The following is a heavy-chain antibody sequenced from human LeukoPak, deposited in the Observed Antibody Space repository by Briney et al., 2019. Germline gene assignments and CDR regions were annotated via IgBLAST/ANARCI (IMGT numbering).Heavy chain of an antibody. CDR3: VKIPRTYCAGGSCFDY. CDR2: IYPDDSDT. J-gene: IGHJ4*02. CDR1: GYSFKMYW. V-gene: IGHV5-51*01. Sequence: GESLKISCKGSGYSFKMYWIGWVRQMPGKGLEYMAVIYPDDSDTRYSPSFQGQVTISVDKSIDTAYLQWSSLKASDTAMYYSVKIPRTYCAGGSCFDYWGQGTLVTVSS. D-gene: IGHD2-15*01.